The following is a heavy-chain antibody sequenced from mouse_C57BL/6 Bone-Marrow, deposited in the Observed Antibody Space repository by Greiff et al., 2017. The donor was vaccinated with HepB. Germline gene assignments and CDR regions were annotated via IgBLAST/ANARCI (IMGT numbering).Heavy chain of an antibody. J-gene: IGHJ2*01. Sequence: QVQLQQSGPELVKPGASVKISCKASGYAFSSSWMNWVKQRPGKGLEWIGRIYPGDGDTNYNGKFKGKATLTADKSSSTAYMQLSSLTSEDSAVYFCARKGGYSHYLDYWGQGTTLTVSS. CDR1: GYAFSSSW. CDR2: IYPGDGDT. V-gene: IGHV1-82*01. CDR3: ARKGGYSHYLDY.